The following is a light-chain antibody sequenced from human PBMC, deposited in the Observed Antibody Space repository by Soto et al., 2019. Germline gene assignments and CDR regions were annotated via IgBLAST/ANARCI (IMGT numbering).Light chain of an antibody. CDR2: EGG. J-gene: IGLJ2*01. CDR1: SRDVGNYNL. CDR3: CSFALRSTLI. V-gene: IGLV2-23*01. Sequence: QSALTQPASVSGSPGQSITISCTGTSRDVGNYNLVSWYQQYPGKAPTLMIYEGGKRPSGVSNRFSGSKSGNTASLTISGLPAEDEADYYCCSFALRSTLIFGGGTKLTVL.